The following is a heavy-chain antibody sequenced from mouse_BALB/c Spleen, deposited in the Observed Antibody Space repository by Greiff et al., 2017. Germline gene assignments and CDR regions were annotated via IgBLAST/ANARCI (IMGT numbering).Heavy chain of an antibody. Sequence: QVQLQQSGAELAKPGASVKMSCKASGYTFTSYWMHWVKQRPGQGLEWIGYINPSTGYTEYNQKFKDKATLTADKSSSTAYMQLSSLTSEDSAVYYCARSYYRYDYDAMDYWGQGTSVTVSA. CDR3: ARSYYRYDYDAMDY. D-gene: IGHD2-14*01. CDR2: INPSTGYT. J-gene: IGHJ4*01. CDR1: GYTFTSYW. V-gene: IGHV1-7*01.